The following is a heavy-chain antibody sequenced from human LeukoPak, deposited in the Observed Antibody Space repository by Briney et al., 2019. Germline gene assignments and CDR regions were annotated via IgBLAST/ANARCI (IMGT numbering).Heavy chain of an antibody. CDR3: ARDTTVATGLNAFDV. D-gene: IGHD4-11*01. CDR2: IGTAGDT. Sequence: GGSLRLSCAASGFTFSSYDMHWVRQATGKGLEWVSAIGTAGDTYYPGSVKGRFTISRENAKNSLYLQMNSLRAEDTGVYYCARDTTVATGLNAFDVWGQGTMVTVSS. CDR1: GFTFSSYD. J-gene: IGHJ3*01. V-gene: IGHV3-13*04.